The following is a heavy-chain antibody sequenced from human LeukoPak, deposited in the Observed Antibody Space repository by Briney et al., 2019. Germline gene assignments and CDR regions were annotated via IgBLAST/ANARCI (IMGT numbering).Heavy chain of an antibody. J-gene: IGHJ5*02. Sequence: GASVKVSCKASGYTFTGYYMHWVRQAPGQGLEWMGWINPNSGGTNYAQKFQGRVTMTRDTSISTAYMELSRLRSDDTAVYYCARESGAKRYGSGNWFDPWGQGTLVTVSS. CDR1: GYTFTGYY. D-gene: IGHD3-10*01. V-gene: IGHV1-2*02. CDR3: ARESGAKRYGSGNWFDP. CDR2: INPNSGGT.